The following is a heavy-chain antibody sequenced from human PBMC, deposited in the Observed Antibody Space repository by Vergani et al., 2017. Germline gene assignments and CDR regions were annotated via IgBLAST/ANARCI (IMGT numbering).Heavy chain of an antibody. CDR1: GYSFTSYW. CDR3: ARQRLAAGFYDAFDI. Sequence: EVQLVQSGAEVKKPGESLKISCKGSGYSFTSYWIGWVRQMPGKGLEWRGIIYPGDSDTRYSPSFQGQVTISADKSISTAYLQWSSLKASDTAMYYCARQRLAAGFYDAFDIWGQGTMVTVSS. CDR2: IYPGDSDT. D-gene: IGHD6-13*01. J-gene: IGHJ3*02. V-gene: IGHV5-51*01.